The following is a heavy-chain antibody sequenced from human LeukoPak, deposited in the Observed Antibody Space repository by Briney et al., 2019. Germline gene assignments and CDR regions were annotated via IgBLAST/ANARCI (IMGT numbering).Heavy chain of an antibody. CDR1: GYTFTSYG. CDR2: ISAYNGNT. CDR3: AREPTFGGVIASLAFDI. J-gene: IGHJ3*02. D-gene: IGHD3-16*02. Sequence: ASVKVSCKASGYTFTSYGISWVRQAPGQGLEWMGWISAYNGNTNYAQKLQGRVTMTTDTSTSTAYMELRSLRSDDTAVYYCAREPTFGGVIASLAFDIWGQGTMVTVSS. V-gene: IGHV1-18*01.